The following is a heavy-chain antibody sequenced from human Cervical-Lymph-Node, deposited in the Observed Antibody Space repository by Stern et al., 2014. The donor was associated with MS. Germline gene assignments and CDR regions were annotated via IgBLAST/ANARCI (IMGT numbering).Heavy chain of an antibody. V-gene: IGHV4-31*03. CDR2: TRYSGAT. J-gene: IGHJ3*01. Sequence: QVQLQESGPGLVKPAQTLSLTCTVSGDSVRRGDYYWNWIRQPQGKGLELIGFTRYSGATNYNPSLKNRVTISISTSKNQFSLRLTSVTAADTAMYYCARDFARNLMSLDVWGQGTMAIVSS. D-gene: IGHD3-9*01. CDR1: GDSVRRGDYY. CDR3: ARDFARNLMSLDV.